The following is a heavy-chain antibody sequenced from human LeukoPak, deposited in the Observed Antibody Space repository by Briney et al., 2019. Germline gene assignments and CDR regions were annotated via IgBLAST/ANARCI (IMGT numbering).Heavy chain of an antibody. J-gene: IGHJ4*02. D-gene: IGHD2-15*01. CDR2: IYYSGST. Sequence: KPSETLSLTCTVSGGSISSGGYYWSWIRQHPGKGLEWIGYIYYSGSTYYNPSLKSRVTISVDTSKNQFSLKLNSVTAADTAVYYCARAPVATPSEFDYWGQGTLVTVSS. CDR3: ARAPVATPSEFDY. CDR1: GGSISSGGYY. V-gene: IGHV4-31*03.